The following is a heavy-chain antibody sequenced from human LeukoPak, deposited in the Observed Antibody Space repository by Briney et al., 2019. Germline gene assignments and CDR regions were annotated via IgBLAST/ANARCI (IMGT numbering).Heavy chain of an antibody. V-gene: IGHV3-11*04. CDR3: AIPPLSGTGSSRPLAGMDV. J-gene: IGHJ4*02. CDR2: ISHTGSTM. D-gene: IGHD3-10*01. CDR1: GFTFSDFW. Sequence: GGSLRLSCAASGFTFSDFWMHWVRQAPGKGLEWVSYISHTGSTMSYADSVKGRFTISRDNAKNSLYLQMNSLRAEDTAVYYCAIPPLSGTGSSRPLAGMDVWGQGTLVTVSS.